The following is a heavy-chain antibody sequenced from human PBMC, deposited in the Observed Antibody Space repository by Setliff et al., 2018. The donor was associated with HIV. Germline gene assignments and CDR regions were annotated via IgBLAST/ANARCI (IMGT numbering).Heavy chain of an antibody. CDR3: VRGVQSPPHYSYYYMDV. V-gene: IGHV1-46*01. D-gene: IGHD3-3*01. J-gene: IGHJ6*03. Sequence: ASVKVSCKPSGYSFTNHYMHWVRQAPGQGLEWMGIIKPSGGSTNYARKFQGRVTMTRDTSTSTAYMELTSLRFDDTAMYYCVRGVQSPPHYSYYYMDVWGEGTMVTVSS. CDR1: GYSFTNHY. CDR2: IKPSGGST.